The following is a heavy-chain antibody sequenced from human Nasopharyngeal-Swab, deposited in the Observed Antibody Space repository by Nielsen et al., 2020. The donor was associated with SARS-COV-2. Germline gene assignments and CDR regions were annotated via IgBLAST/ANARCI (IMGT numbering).Heavy chain of an antibody. CDR3: ARGGDPREVVAATDCFDP. Sequence: ASVKVSCKASGYTLSSYGITWVRQAPGQGLEWMGWISVYDGKIKYAENLQGRVTMTTDTSTTTAYMELSSLRSDDTAVYYCARGGDPREVVAATDCFDPWGQGTLVTVSS. CDR1: GYTLSSYG. V-gene: IGHV1-18*01. J-gene: IGHJ5*02. D-gene: IGHD2-15*01. CDR2: ISVYDGKI.